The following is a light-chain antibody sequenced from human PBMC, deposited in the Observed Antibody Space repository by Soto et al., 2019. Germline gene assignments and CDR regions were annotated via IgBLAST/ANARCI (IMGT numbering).Light chain of an antibody. CDR1: SSNIGAGYD. V-gene: IGLV1-40*01. CDR3: QSYDSSLSAWV. J-gene: IGLJ3*02. CDR2: AYT. Sequence: QLVLTQPPSVSGAPGQRVTISCTGSSSNIGAGYDLHWYQQLPGTAPKFLIFAYTNRPSGVPDRFSGSKSGTSASLAITGLQAEDEADYYCQSYDSSLSAWVFGGGTKLTVL.